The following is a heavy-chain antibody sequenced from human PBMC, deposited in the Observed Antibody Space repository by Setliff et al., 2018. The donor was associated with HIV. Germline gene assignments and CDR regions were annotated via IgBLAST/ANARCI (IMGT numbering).Heavy chain of an antibody. Sequence: SETLSLTCTVSGDSIDSGNYDWNWVRQPGGKGLEWIGRIYTRGSTKYSPTFESRVTMSLDTSKNQFSLNLRSVTAADTALYYCATLDPSGGNFLAYWGQGTLVTVSS. D-gene: IGHD2-21*02. CDR2: IYTRGST. CDR1: GDSIDSGNYD. J-gene: IGHJ4*02. CDR3: ATLDPSGGNFLAY. V-gene: IGHV4-61*02.